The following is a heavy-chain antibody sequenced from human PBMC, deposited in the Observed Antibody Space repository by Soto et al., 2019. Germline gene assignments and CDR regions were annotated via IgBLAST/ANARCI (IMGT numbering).Heavy chain of an antibody. V-gene: IGHV1-69*02. J-gene: IGHJ4*02. Sequence: QVQLVQSGAEVKKPGSTVKVSCKASADTFSSYTISWVRQAPGQGLEWMGRIIPMFGIANYAQKFQGRVTITADKSTSTAYMELSSLGSEDTAVYYCARGYGDSHDYWGQGTLVTVSS. CDR3: ARGYGDSHDY. CDR1: ADTFSSYT. D-gene: IGHD4-17*01. CDR2: IIPMFGIA.